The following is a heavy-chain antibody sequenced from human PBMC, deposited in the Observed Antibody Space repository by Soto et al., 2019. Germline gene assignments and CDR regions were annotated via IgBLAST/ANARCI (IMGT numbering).Heavy chain of an antibody. Sequence: GASVKVSCKASGYTFTNYFIHWVRQAPGQGLEWMGTINPTDGSTRYAQKFQGRVTMTRDTSTSTVYMELSSLRSEDTAIYYCARDRYCSGGSCQGNLDDWGQATLVTVSS. J-gene: IGHJ4*02. V-gene: IGHV1-46*03. CDR3: ARDRYCSGGSCQGNLDD. CDR2: INPTDGST. D-gene: IGHD2-15*01. CDR1: GYTFTNYF.